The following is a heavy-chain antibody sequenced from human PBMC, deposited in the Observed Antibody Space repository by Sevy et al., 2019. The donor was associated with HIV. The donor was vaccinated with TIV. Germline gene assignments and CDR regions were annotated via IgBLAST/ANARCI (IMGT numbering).Heavy chain of an antibody. CDR2: ISHVDDT. CDR1: GFTFTDYD. D-gene: IGHD1-26*01. Sequence: GGSLRLSCAASGFTFTDYDMHWVRQGSGRGLEWVSGISHVDDTNYPDFLKGRFTISRENAKKSLFLQINSLRAEDTAVYYCVRAGGTFDSYWYFDLWGRGTLVTVSS. J-gene: IGHJ2*01. CDR3: VRAGGTFDSYWYFDL. V-gene: IGHV3-13*01.